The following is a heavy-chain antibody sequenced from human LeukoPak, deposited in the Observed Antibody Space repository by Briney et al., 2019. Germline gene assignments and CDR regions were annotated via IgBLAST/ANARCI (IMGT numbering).Heavy chain of an antibody. D-gene: IGHD1-26*01. CDR1: GFSFSDFY. CDR2: IGTRSNPI. Sequence: PGGSLRLSCAASGFSFSDFYMSWIRQAPGMGVEWISYIGTRSNPIYYADSVKGRFTISRDDAKNSLYLQMNSLRDEDTAVYFCAREARGSGRDFDYWGQGILVTVSS. J-gene: IGHJ4*02. CDR3: AREARGSGRDFDY. V-gene: IGHV3-11*01.